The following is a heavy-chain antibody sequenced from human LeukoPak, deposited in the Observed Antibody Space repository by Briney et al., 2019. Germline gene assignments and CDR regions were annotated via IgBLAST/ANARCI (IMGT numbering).Heavy chain of an antibody. D-gene: IGHD1-26*01. Sequence: ASVKVSCKASEYIFTGYYMHWVRQAPGQGLEWMGRINPNNGAANYAQKFQGRVTITGDTSINAAYMELSSLRSDDTAVYYCTRESGSYHGNDYWGQGTLVTVSS. CDR2: INPNNGAA. J-gene: IGHJ4*02. CDR1: EYIFTGYY. V-gene: IGHV1-2*06. CDR3: TRESGSYHGNDY.